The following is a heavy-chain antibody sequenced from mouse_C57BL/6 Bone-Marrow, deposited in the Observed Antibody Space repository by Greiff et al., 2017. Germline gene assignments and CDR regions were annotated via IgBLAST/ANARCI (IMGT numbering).Heavy chain of an antibody. Sequence: EVKVVESGEGLVKPGGSLKLSCAASGFTFSSYAMSWVRQTPEKRLAWVAYISSGGDYIYYADPVKGRFTISRDNARNTLYLQMSSLKSEDTAMYYCTRDYYGSSPHYYAMDYWGQGTSVTVSS. D-gene: IGHD1-1*01. CDR3: TRDYYGSSPHYYAMDY. CDR1: GFTFSSYA. J-gene: IGHJ4*01. V-gene: IGHV5-9-1*02. CDR2: ISSGGDYI.